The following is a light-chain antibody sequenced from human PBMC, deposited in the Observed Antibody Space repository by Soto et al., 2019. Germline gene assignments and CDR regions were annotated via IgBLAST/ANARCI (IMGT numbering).Light chain of an antibody. Sequence: EIVLTQSPGTLSLSPGERATLSCRASQSVSSSYLAWYQQKPGQAPRLLIYGASSRATGIPDRFSGSGSGTDFTLTINRLEPEDFAVYYCQQYGSSPGYTFGQGTKPEIK. CDR2: GAS. J-gene: IGKJ2*01. V-gene: IGKV3-20*01. CDR1: QSVSSSY. CDR3: QQYGSSPGYT.